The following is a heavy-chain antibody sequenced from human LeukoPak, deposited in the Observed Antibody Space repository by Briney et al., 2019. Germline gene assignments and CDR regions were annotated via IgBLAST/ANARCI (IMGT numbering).Heavy chain of an antibody. CDR1: GFTVSNYN. J-gene: IGHJ4*02. CDR2: ISDSGSSI. CDR3: ARDLAMYYYDSSGCLDY. D-gene: IGHD3-22*01. Sequence: GGSLRLSCAASGFTVSNYNMNWVRQAPGKGLEWVSFISDSGSSIYYADSVKGRFTISRDTAKNSVSLHMNSLRAEDTAVYYCARDLAMYYYDSSGCLDYWGQGTLVSVSS. V-gene: IGHV3-48*01.